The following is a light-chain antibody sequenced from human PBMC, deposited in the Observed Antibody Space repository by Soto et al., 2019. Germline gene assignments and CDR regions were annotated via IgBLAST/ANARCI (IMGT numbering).Light chain of an antibody. CDR1: QSVGSN. V-gene: IGKV3-15*01. J-gene: IGKJ1*01. CDR3: QQYNNWPPDRT. Sequence: EIVMTQSPATLSVSPGERATLSCRASQSVGSNLAWYQQKPGQAPRLLIYGASTRATGIPARFSGSGSGTEFTLTISSLQSEDFEIYVCQQYNNWPPDRTFGQGTKVEIK. CDR2: GAS.